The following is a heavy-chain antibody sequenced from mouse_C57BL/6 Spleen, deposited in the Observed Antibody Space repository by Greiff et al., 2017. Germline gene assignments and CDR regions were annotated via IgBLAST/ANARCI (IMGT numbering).Heavy chain of an antibody. CDR1: GFSLTSYG. CDR3: AKKGIGGGSIMDY. Sequence: VQLQQSGPGLVQPSQSLSITCTVSGFSLTSYGVHWVRQSPGKGLEWLGVIWRGGSTDYNAAFMSRLSITKDNSKSQVFFKMNSLQADDTAIYYCAKKGIGGGSIMDYWGQGTSVTVSS. J-gene: IGHJ4*01. V-gene: IGHV2-5*01. D-gene: IGHD1-1*02. CDR2: IWRGGST.